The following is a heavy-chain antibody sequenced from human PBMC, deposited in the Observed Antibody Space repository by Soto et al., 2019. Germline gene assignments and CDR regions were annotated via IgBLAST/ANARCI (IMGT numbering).Heavy chain of an antibody. CDR2: IYIDGST. CDR1: GFTVSSNY. V-gene: IGHV3-53*04. Sequence: EVQLVESGGGLVQPGGSLRLSCAASGFTVSSNYMSWVRQAPGKGLEWVSVIYIDGSTYYADSVKGRFTISRHNSKXXXYXXXNSLRTEDTAVYYCAATRLGYWGQGTLVTVSS. CDR3: AATRLGY. D-gene: IGHD5-12*01. J-gene: IGHJ4*02.